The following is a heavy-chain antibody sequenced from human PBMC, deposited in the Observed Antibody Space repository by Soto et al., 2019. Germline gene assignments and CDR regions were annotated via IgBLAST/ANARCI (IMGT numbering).Heavy chain of an antibody. CDR3: ARGRVTMIVVVPDAFDI. D-gene: IGHD3-22*01. V-gene: IGHV4-4*02. Sequence: QVQLQESGPGLVKPSGTLSLTCAVSGGSISSSNWWSWVRQPPGKGLEWIGEIYHSGSTNYNPSLKRRVTISVDKSKDQFSLKLSSVTAADTAVYYCARGRVTMIVVVPDAFDIWGQGTMVTVSS. J-gene: IGHJ3*02. CDR1: GGSISSSNW. CDR2: IYHSGST.